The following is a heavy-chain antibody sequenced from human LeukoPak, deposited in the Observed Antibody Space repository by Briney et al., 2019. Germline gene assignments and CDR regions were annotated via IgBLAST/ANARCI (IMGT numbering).Heavy chain of an antibody. D-gene: IGHD6-19*01. CDR1: GFTVIPNY. J-gene: IGHJ4*02. V-gene: IGHV3-53*01. CDR2: IYSGGTT. CDR3: ARGVMRQWLGLYFDY. Sequence: GGSLRLSCAASGFTVIPNYMNWVRQAPGKGLEWVSVIYSGGTTYYADSVKGRFTISRDNSKNTLYLQMNSLRVEDTAVYYCARGVMRQWLGLYFDYWGQGTLVTVSS.